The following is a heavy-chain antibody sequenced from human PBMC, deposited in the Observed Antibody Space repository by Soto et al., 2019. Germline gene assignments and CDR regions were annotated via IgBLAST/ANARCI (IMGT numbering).Heavy chain of an antibody. V-gene: IGHV4-31*03. Sequence: SETLSLTCTVSGGSISSGGYYWSWIRQHPGKGLEWIGYIYYSGSTYYNPSLKSRVTISVDTSKNQFSLKLSSVTAADTAVYYCARAKVYYDFWRGYTPSVSSGMCGMGVWGQGTTVTVSS. D-gene: IGHD3-3*01. J-gene: IGHJ6*02. CDR3: ARAKVYYDFWRGYTPSVSSGMCGMGV. CDR2: IYYSGST. CDR1: GGSISSGGYY.